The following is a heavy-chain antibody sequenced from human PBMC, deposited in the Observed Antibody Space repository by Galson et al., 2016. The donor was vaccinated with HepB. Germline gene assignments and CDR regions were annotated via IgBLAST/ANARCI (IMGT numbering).Heavy chain of an antibody. V-gene: IGHV3-33*01. CDR1: GYTFSDYG. D-gene: IGHD2-21*02. Sequence: SLRLSCAASGYTFSDYGMHWVRQAPGKGLEWVAVIYHHGTLTYYAESVKGRFTVSKDNSENTVYLHMNDLRAEDTAVYYCARGEEAYCGGDCYFFDHWGQGTLVTVAS. CDR3: ARGEEAYCGGDCYFFDH. CDR2: IYHHGTLT. J-gene: IGHJ4*02.